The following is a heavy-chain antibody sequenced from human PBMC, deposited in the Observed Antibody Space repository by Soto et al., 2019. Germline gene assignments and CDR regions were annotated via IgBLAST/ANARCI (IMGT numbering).Heavy chain of an antibody. Sequence: QGHLVQSEAEVKKSGASVKVSCKASGYTFTRYGISWVRQAPGQGLEWMGWISGYNGDTNYAQKFQGRVSMTIDTSTTTEYMELRSLTSDDTAVYYCAKNGQPPYYYYGLDVWGQGTKVTVSS. CDR3: AKNGQPPYYYYGLDV. CDR2: ISGYNGDT. CDR1: GYTFTRYG. V-gene: IGHV1-18*01. J-gene: IGHJ6*02. D-gene: IGHD2-8*01.